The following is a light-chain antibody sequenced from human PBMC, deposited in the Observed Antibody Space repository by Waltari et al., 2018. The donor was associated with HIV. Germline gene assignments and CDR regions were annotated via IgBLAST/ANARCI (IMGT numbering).Light chain of an antibody. CDR2: GAS. Sequence: EIVLTQSPGILSLSPGATATLSCRSSQTVSSSYFAWYQQRPGQAPRLLVYGASNRATGIPDRFSGGGSETDFTLTISRLEPADSAVYYCQQFGGSLTFGGGTKVEIK. CDR3: QQFGGSLT. J-gene: IGKJ4*02. V-gene: IGKV3-20*01. CDR1: QTVSSSY.